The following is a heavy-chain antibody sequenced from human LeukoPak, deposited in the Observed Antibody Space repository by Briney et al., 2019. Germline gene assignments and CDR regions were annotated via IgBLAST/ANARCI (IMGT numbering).Heavy chain of an antibody. J-gene: IGHJ4*02. Sequence: ASVKVSCKAFGYIFTGYYMHWVRQAPGQGLEWMGWINPNSGGTNYAQKFQGRVTMTRDTSISTTYMELSSLRSDDTAVYFCARPPTYYYDSSGYYPLDYWGQGTLVTVSS. D-gene: IGHD3-22*01. CDR1: GYIFTGYY. V-gene: IGHV1-2*02. CDR2: INPNSGGT. CDR3: ARPPTYYYDSSGYYPLDY.